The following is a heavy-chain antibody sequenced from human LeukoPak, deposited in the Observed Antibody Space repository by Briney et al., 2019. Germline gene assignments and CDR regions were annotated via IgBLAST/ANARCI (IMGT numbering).Heavy chain of an antibody. CDR1: GGSISSHY. J-gene: IGHJ6*03. Sequence: SETLSLTCTVSGGSISSHYWSWVRQPPGKGLEWIGYIYYSGSTNYNPSLKSRVTISVDTSKNQFSLKLSSVTAADTAVYYCARGASCSGGSCYSYYYYYMDVWGKGTTVTVSS. CDR2: IYYSGST. CDR3: ARGASCSGGSCYSYYYYYMDV. V-gene: IGHV4-59*11. D-gene: IGHD2-15*01.